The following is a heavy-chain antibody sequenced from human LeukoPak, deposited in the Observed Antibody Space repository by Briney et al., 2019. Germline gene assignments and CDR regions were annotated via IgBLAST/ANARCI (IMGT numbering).Heavy chain of an antibody. V-gene: IGHV3-7*01. CDR2: IKQDGSQK. Sequence: PGGSLRLSCAASGFTFSRHWMTWVRQAPGKGLEWVANIKQDGSQKYYVDSVKGRFTISRDNAKNSLYLQMNSLRVEDTAVYYCAREQFGDTYYYNSSGYPHRTRWFDPWGQGTLVTVSS. D-gene: IGHD3-22*01. CDR3: AREQFGDTYYYNSSGYPHRTRWFDP. CDR1: GFTFSRHW. J-gene: IGHJ5*02.